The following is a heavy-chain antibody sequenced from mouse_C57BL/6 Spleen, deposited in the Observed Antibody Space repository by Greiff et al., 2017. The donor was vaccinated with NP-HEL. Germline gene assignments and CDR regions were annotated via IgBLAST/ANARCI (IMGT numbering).Heavy chain of an antibody. CDR1: GYAFSSYW. D-gene: IGHD1-1*01. J-gene: IGHJ1*03. V-gene: IGHV1-80*01. Sequence: VQLQESGAELVKPGASVKISCKASGYAFSSYWMNWVKQRPGKGLEWIGQIYPGDGDTNYNGKFKGKATLTADKSSSTAYMQLSSLTSEDSAVYFCARSRVYYGSSDWYFDVWGTGTTVTVSS. CDR2: IYPGDGDT. CDR3: ARSRVYYGSSDWYFDV.